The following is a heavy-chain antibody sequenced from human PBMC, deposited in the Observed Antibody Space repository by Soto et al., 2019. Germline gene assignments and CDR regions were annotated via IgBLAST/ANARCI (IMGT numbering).Heavy chain of an antibody. Sequence: QLQLQESGPGLVKPSETLSLTCTVSGGSISSSTYYWGWIRQPPGVGLEWIGSIYASGNTYYSPSLQSRVTISVDTSKNQFSLKVNFVTAADTAVYYCARHGANSGGYSEYFQHWGQGTLVTVSS. J-gene: IGHJ1*01. D-gene: IGHD1-26*01. CDR3: ARHGANSGGYSEYFQH. CDR2: IYASGNT. V-gene: IGHV4-39*01. CDR1: GGSISSSTYY.